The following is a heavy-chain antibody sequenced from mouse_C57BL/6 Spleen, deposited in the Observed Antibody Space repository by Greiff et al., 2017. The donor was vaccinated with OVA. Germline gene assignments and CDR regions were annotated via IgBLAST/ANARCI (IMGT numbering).Heavy chain of an antibody. Sequence: VHVKQSGPELVKPGASVKISCKASGYSFTGYYMNWVKQSPEKSLEWIGEINPSTGGTTYNQKFKAKATLTVDKSSSTAYMQLKSLTSEDSAVYYCARWSYGSSYYAMDYWGQGTSVTVSS. J-gene: IGHJ4*01. CDR1: GYSFTGYY. V-gene: IGHV1-42*01. CDR3: ARWSYGSSYYAMDY. CDR2: INPSTGGT. D-gene: IGHD1-1*01.